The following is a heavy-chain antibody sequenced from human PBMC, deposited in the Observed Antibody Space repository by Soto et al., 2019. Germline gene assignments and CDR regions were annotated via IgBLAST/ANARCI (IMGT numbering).Heavy chain of an antibody. Sequence: QVQLVESGGGVVQPGRSLRLSCAASGFTFSSYGMHWVRQAPGKGLEWVAVIWYVGSNKYYADSVKGRFTISRDNSKNTLYLQMNSLRAEDTAVYYCARDAKGYYYDSSGYLAYYFDYWGQGTLVTVSS. CDR3: ARDAKGYYYDSSGYLAYYFDY. CDR2: IWYVGSNK. J-gene: IGHJ4*02. V-gene: IGHV3-33*01. CDR1: GFTFSSYG. D-gene: IGHD3-22*01.